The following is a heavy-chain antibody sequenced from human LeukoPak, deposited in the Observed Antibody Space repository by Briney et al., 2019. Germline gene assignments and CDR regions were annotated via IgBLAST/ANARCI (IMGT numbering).Heavy chain of an antibody. CDR2: INHSGST. CDR3: ARDLGSWYHASDI. Sequence: SSETLSLTCAVYGGSFSGYYWSWIRQPPGKGLEWIGEINHSGSTNYNPSLKSRVTISVDKSKNQFSLKLSSVTAAGTAVYYCARDLGSWYHASDIWGQGTMVTVSS. CDR1: GGSFSGYY. D-gene: IGHD6-13*01. V-gene: IGHV4-34*01. J-gene: IGHJ3*02.